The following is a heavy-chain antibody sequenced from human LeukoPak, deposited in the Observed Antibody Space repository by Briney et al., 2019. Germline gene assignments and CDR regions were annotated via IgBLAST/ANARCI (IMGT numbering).Heavy chain of an antibody. CDR3: ARDQALYSGYDQFDY. Sequence: GGSLRLPCAASGFTFSSYWMHWVRQAPGKGLVWVSRINSDGSSTSYADSVKGRFTISRDNAKNTLYLQMNSLRAEDTAVYYCARDQALYSGYDQFDYWGRGTLVTVSS. J-gene: IGHJ4*02. V-gene: IGHV3-74*01. CDR2: INSDGSST. CDR1: GFTFSSYW. D-gene: IGHD5-12*01.